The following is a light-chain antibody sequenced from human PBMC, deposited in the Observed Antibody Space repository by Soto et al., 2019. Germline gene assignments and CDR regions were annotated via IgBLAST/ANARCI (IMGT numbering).Light chain of an antibody. V-gene: IGLV2-8*01. J-gene: IGLJ2*01. Sequence: QSVLTQPPSASGSPGQSVTISCTGISSDVGAYKYVSWYQHHPGKAPQLIIFAVSERPSGVPDRFSGSKSGNTASLTVSGLQPEDEADYYCSSYAGRNNLLFGGGTKLTVL. CDR1: SSDVGAYKY. CDR3: SSYAGRNNLL. CDR2: AVS.